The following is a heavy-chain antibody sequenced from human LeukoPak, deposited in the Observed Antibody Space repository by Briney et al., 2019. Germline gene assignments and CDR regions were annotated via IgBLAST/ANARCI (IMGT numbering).Heavy chain of an antibody. Sequence: SETLSLTCTVSGGSISSGPYYWGWIRQPPGRGLEWIGNIYYGENTYYNPSLKSRVTISIDTSKNQFYLKLSSLTAADTAVYYCARRDDSSGYHKIFDYWGPGTLVTVSS. J-gene: IGHJ4*02. CDR2: IYYGENT. CDR3: ARRDDSSGYHKIFDY. CDR1: GGSISSGPYY. V-gene: IGHV4-39*01. D-gene: IGHD3-22*01.